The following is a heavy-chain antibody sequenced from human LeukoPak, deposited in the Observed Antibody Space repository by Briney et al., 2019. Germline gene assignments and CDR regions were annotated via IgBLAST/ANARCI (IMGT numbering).Heavy chain of an antibody. V-gene: IGHV1-8*03. CDR3: ARVDGSPDY. CDR2: INPNSGNR. J-gene: IGHJ4*02. CDR1: GYTFTSLD. D-gene: IGHD2-15*01. Sequence: ASVKVSCETSGYTFTSLDINWVRQATGQGLEWMGWINPNSGNRGYAQQFQGRVTITRDTSIRTAYMELTNLRSEDTAVYYCARVDGSPDYWGQGTLVTVSS.